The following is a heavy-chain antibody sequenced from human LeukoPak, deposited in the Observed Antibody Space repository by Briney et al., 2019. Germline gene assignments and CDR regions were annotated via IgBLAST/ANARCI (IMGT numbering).Heavy chain of an antibody. Sequence: GGSLRLSCADSGFTFSSYWMSWVRQAPGKGLEWVANIKHDGSEKYYVDSVKGRFTISRDNAKNSLYPQMNSLRAEDTAVYYCATIYCSSGRCYYFDYWGQGTLVTVSS. J-gene: IGHJ4*02. V-gene: IGHV3-7*03. CDR2: IKHDGSEK. D-gene: IGHD2-15*01. CDR1: GFTFSSYW. CDR3: ATIYCSSGRCYYFDY.